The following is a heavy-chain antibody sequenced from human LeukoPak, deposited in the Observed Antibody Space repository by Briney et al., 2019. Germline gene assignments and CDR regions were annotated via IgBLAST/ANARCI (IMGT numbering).Heavy chain of an antibody. J-gene: IGHJ4*02. CDR3: ARQNEEQLIFDY. V-gene: IGHV4-39*01. Sequence: PSETLSLTCTVSGGSISSSSYYWGWIRQPPGKGLEWIGSIYYSGSTYYNPSLKSRVTISVDTSKNQFSLKLSSVTAADTAAYYCARQNEEQLIFDYWGQGTLVTVSS. CDR1: GGSISSSSYY. D-gene: IGHD6-13*01. CDR2: IYYSGST.